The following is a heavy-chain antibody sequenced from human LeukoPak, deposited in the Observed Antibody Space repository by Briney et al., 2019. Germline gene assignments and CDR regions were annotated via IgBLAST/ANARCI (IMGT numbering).Heavy chain of an antibody. J-gene: IGHJ6*03. V-gene: IGHV4-59*10. Sequence: SETLSLTCAVYGGSFSGYYWSWIRQPAGKGLEWIGRIYTSGSTNYNPSLKSRVTMSVDTSKNQFSLKLSSVTAADTAVYYCARVSSTRYYYMDVWGKGTTVTISS. CDR1: GGSFSGYY. CDR3: ARVSSTRYYYMDV. D-gene: IGHD5/OR15-5a*01. CDR2: IYTSGST.